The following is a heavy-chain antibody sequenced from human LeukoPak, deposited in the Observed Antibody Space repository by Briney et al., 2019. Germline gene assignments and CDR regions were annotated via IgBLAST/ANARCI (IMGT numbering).Heavy chain of an antibody. CDR2: IYYSGST. D-gene: IGHD6-19*01. J-gene: IGHJ4*02. Sequence: SETLSLTCIVSGGSITTYYWSWIRQPPGKGLEWIGYIYYSGSTNYNPSLKSRVTISVDTSKNQFSLKVNSVTAADTAVCYCARDGLGIDYWGQGTLVTVSS. CDR3: ARDGLGIDY. V-gene: IGHV4-59*01. CDR1: GGSITTYY.